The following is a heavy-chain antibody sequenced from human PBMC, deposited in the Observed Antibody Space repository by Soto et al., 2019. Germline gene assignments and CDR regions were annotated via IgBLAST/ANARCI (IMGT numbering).Heavy chain of an antibody. Sequence: GASVNVSCKASGYTFTSYAMHWVRQAPGQRLEWMGWINAGNGNTKYSQKFQGRVTITRDTSASTAYMELSSLRSEDTAVYYCARVGVVVPAAMVWGQGTLVTVSS. CDR1: GYTFTSYA. V-gene: IGHV1-3*01. CDR3: ARVGVVVPAAMV. J-gene: IGHJ4*02. D-gene: IGHD2-2*01. CDR2: INAGNGNT.